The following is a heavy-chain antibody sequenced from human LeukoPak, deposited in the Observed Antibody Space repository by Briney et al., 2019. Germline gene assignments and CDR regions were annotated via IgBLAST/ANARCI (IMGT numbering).Heavy chain of an antibody. CDR1: GFTFGDHA. CDR3: IRQYYDY. CDR2: ISSKAYGGTT. D-gene: IGHD2/OR15-2a*01. J-gene: IGHJ4*02. V-gene: IGHV3-49*04. Sequence: GGSLRLSWTASGFTFGDHAMNWVRQAPGKGLEWVGFISSKAYGGTTEYAASVTGRFTISRDDPKSIAYLQMDSLKTEDTAVYYCIRQYYDYWGQGTLVTVSS.